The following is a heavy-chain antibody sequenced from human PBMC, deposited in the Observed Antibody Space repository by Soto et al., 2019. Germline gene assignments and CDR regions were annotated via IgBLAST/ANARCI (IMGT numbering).Heavy chain of an antibody. CDR3: ARGPRGEHYYYYYMDV. CDR2: INHSGST. J-gene: IGHJ6*03. D-gene: IGHD3-10*01. CDR1: GGSFSGYY. Sequence: SETLSLTCAVYGGSFSGYYWSWIRQPPGKGLEWIGEINHSGSTNYNPSLKSRVTISVDTSKNQFSLKLSSVTAADTAVYYCARGPRGEHYYYYYMDVWGKGTTVTVSS. V-gene: IGHV4-34*01.